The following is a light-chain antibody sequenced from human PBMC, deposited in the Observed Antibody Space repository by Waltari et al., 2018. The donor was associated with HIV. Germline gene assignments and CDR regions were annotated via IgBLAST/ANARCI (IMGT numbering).Light chain of an antibody. J-gene: IGLJ1*01. Sequence: QSALTQPASVSGSPGQSITISCTGTSSDIGGYNYVSWYQQHPGKAPKLMISDVSHRPSGFSNRFSGSKSGNTASLTISGLQAEDEADYYCSSYTSSSTLGVFGSGTKVTVL. CDR2: DVS. V-gene: IGLV2-14*03. CDR3: SSYTSSSTLGV. CDR1: SSDIGGYNY.